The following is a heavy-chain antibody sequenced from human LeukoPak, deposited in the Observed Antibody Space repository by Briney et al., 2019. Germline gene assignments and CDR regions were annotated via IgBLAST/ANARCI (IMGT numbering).Heavy chain of an antibody. D-gene: IGHD3-10*01. V-gene: IGHV3-15*01. J-gene: IGHJ4*02. CDR1: GFTFSDAW. CDR2: IKSSGTT. CDR3: AADVPTFGSREMDY. Sequence: PGESLRLSCAASGFTFSDAWMTWVRQTPGKGLEWVGRIKSSGTTDYAAPVKGRFTISRDDSKNMLYLEMNSLETEDTAVYYCAADVPTFGSREMDYWGQGTLVTVSS.